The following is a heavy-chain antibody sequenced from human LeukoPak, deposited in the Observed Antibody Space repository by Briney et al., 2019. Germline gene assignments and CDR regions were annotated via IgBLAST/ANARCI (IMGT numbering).Heavy chain of an antibody. D-gene: IGHD3-22*01. J-gene: IGHJ4*02. V-gene: IGHV3-48*03. CDR2: ISTSGSII. CDR3: AKDRGYYYDSSGYYLVY. Sequence: GGSLRLSCAASGFTFSDYEMNWVRQAPGKGREWILHISTSGSIIHYADSVKGRFTISRDNSKNTLYLQMNSLRAEDTAVYYCAKDRGYYYDSSGYYLVYWGQGTLVTVSS. CDR1: GFTFSDYE.